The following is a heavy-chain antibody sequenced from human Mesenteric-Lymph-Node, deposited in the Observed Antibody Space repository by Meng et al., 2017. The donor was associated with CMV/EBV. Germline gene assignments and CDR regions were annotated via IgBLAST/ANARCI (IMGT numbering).Heavy chain of an antibody. CDR3: AKHGAGAPGYYGMDV. V-gene: IGHV3-23*01. CDR2: ISASGADT. J-gene: IGHJ6*02. Sequence: GESLKISCAASGFTFSIYAMSWVRQAPEKGLEWVSSISASGADTYYADSVKGRFTISRDNSKNTLSVQMNSLRAEATAIYYCAKHGAGAPGYYGMDVWGQGTTVTVSS. CDR1: GFTFSIYA. D-gene: IGHD3-10*01.